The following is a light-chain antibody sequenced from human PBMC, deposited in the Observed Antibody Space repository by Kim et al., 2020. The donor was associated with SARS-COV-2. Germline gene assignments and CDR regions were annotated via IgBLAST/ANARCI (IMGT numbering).Light chain of an antibody. V-gene: IGLV3-19*01. J-gene: IGLJ2*01. CDR3: NSRDSSGNHLV. CDR2: GKN. Sequence: ALGQTVRITCQGHSLRNYYASWYQQKPGQAPVLVIYGKNNRPSGIPDRFSGSNSGNTASLTITGAQAEDEADYYCNSRDSSGNHLVFGGGTKLTVL. CDR1: SLRNYY.